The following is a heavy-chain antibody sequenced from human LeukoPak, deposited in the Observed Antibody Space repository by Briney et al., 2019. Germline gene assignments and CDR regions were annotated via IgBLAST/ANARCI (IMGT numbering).Heavy chain of an antibody. CDR3: ARSTGYSSGWDDAFDI. CDR1: GFTFSSYS. CDR2: ISSSSSYI. Sequence: PGGSLRLSCAASGFTFSSYSMNWVRQAPGKGLEWVSSISSSSSYIYYADSVKGRFTISRDNAKNSLYLQMNSLRAEDTAVYYCARSTGYSSGWDDAFDIWGQGTMVTVSS. J-gene: IGHJ3*02. D-gene: IGHD6-19*01. V-gene: IGHV3-21*01.